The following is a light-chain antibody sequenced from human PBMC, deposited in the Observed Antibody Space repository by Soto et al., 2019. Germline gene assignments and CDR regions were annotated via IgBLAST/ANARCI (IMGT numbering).Light chain of an antibody. CDR2: AAS. V-gene: IGKV1-39*01. CDR1: QSISSY. CDR3: QQSYSTPYT. Sequence: DIQMTQSPSSLSASVGDRVTITCRASQSISSYLNWYQQKPGKAPKLLIYAASVLQSGVPSRFSGSGSGTDFTLTINSLQPEDFATYYCQQSYSTPYTFGQGAKLEIK. J-gene: IGKJ2*01.